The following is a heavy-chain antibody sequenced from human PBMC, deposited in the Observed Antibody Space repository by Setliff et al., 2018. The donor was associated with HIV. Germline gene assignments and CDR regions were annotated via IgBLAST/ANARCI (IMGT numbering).Heavy chain of an antibody. CDR1: GFTFDDYA. V-gene: IGHV3-9*01. CDR3: MTDPTVTTNSWFDP. Sequence: PGGSLRLSCAASGFTFDDYAMHWVRQTPGKGLEWVAGIDWDMGSIDYADSVKGRFTISRDNAKNSLYLQMNSLRVEDTALYYCMTDPTVTTNSWFDPWGQGTLVTVSS. J-gene: IGHJ5*02. CDR2: IDWDMGSI. D-gene: IGHD4-17*01.